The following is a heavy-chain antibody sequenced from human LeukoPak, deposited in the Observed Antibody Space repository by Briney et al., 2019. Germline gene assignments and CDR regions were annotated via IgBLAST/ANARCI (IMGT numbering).Heavy chain of an antibody. D-gene: IGHD6-13*01. J-gene: IGHJ4*02. CDR3: AREYSSSWIDY. V-gene: IGHV4-59*12. CDR2: IYYSGST. Sequence: SETLSLTCTVSGGSISSYYWSWIRQPPGKGLEWIGYIYYSGSTNYNPSLKSRVTISVDTPKNQFSLKLSSVTAADPAVYYCAREYSSSWIDYWGQGTLVTVSS. CDR1: GGSISSYY.